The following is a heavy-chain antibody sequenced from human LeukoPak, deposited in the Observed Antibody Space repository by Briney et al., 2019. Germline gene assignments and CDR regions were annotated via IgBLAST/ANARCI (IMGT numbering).Heavy chain of an antibody. CDR3: ANWGAGTKGLY. J-gene: IGHJ4*02. Sequence: GGSLRLSCVASGFTFGKYWMAWVRQAPGKGLEWLANIEQDGSEEYYLDSVRGRFTVSRDNSKNTVFLQINRLRAEDTAIYYCANWGAGTKGLYWGQGTLVTVSS. CDR1: GFTFGKYW. CDR2: IEQDGSEE. V-gene: IGHV3-7*03. D-gene: IGHD1-1*01.